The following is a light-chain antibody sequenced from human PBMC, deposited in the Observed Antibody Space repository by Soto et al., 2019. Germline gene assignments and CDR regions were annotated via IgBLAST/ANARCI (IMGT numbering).Light chain of an antibody. J-gene: IGKJ2*01. CDR3: QQYLNLPPDT. CDR1: QDITNY. V-gene: IGKV1-33*01. CDR2: GAS. Sequence: DIQMTQSPSSLSASVGDRVTITCQASQDITNYLNWYQHKPGKAPKLLIYGASSLETGVPSRFSGSGFGTEFTFTISSLQPEDVATYFCQQYLNLPPDTFGQGTKVEVK.